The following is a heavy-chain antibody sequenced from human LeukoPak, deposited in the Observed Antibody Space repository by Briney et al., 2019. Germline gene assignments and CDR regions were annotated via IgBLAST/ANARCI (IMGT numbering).Heavy chain of an antibody. Sequence: ASVKVSCKASGGTFSSYAISWVRQAPGQGLEWMGRIIPILGIANYAQKFQGRVMITADKSTSTAYMELSSLRSEDTAVYYCAREGITMVRGVIMPVYCYYGMDVWGQGTTVTVSS. CDR3: AREGITMVRGVIMPVYCYYGMDV. J-gene: IGHJ6*02. CDR1: GGTFSSYA. V-gene: IGHV1-69*04. CDR2: IIPILGIA. D-gene: IGHD3-10*01.